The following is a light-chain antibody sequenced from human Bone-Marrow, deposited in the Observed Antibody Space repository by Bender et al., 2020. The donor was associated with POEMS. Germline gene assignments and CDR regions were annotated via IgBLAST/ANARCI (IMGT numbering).Light chain of an antibody. V-gene: IGLV1-40*01. CDR3: QSSDSSLSGSVV. J-gene: IGLJ2*01. Sequence: QSVLTQPPSVSGAPGQRVTISCTGSSSNIGAGYDVHWYQQFPGTAPKLLIFGNNNRPSGVPDRFSGSTSGTSASLAITGLQAEEEADYYCQSSDSSLSGSVVFGGGTKLTVL. CDR2: GNN. CDR1: SSNIGAGYD.